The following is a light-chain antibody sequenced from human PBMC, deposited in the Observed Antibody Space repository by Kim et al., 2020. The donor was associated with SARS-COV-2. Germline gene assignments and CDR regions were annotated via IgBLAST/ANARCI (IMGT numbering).Light chain of an antibody. J-gene: IGLJ3*02. CDR3: QSFDSNIQV. CDR2: ENN. Sequence: NFMLTQPHSVSESPGKTVTISCTRSSGSIASTNVQWYQQRPGTSPTAVIFENNQRPSGVPDRFSGSIDGSSNSASLTISGLETEDEADYYCQSFDSNIQVFGGGTQLTVL. V-gene: IGLV6-57*01. CDR1: SGSIASTN.